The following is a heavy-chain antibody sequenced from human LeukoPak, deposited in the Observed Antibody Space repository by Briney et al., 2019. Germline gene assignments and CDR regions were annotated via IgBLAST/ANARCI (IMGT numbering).Heavy chain of an antibody. CDR2: IRLDDSTE. V-gene: IGHV3-30*02. J-gene: IGHJ6*03. CDR1: GFTFRSYW. D-gene: IGHD3-10*01. CDR3: AKSMLRGYYYMDV. Sequence: GGSLSLSCAASGFTFRSYWMSWVRQAPGKGLQWVAFIRLDDSTEYSADSVKGRFTISRDNSKNTLYLQMNRLRPEDTAVYYCAKSMLRGYYYMDVWGKGTTVTISS.